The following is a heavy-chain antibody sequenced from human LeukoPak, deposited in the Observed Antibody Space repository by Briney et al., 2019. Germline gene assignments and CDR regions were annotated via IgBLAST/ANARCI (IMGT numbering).Heavy chain of an antibody. J-gene: IGHJ4*02. D-gene: IGHD3-9*01. CDR3: AKVYDILTGYFDY. CDR2: ITGSGGYT. CDR1: GFTFSSYY. Sequence: GGSLRLSCEASGFTFSSYYMSWVRQAPGKGLEWVSAITGSGGYTYYADSVKGRFTISRDNSKNTLYLQMNSLRAEDTAVYYCAKVYDILTGYFDYWGQGTLVTVSS. V-gene: IGHV3-23*01.